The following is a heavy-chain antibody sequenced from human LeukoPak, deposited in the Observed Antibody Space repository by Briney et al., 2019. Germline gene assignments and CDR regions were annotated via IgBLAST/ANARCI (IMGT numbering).Heavy chain of an antibody. J-gene: IGHJ4*02. D-gene: IGHD3-22*01. Sequence: SVKVSCKASGGTFSSYAISWVRQAPGQGLEWMGGIIPIFGTANYAQKFQGRVTITADESTSTAYMELSSLRSEDTAVYYCARESSHYYDSSGHRIYYFDYWGQGTLVTVSS. CDR3: ARESSHYYDSSGHRIYYFDY. V-gene: IGHV1-69*13. CDR2: IIPIFGTA. CDR1: GGTFSSYA.